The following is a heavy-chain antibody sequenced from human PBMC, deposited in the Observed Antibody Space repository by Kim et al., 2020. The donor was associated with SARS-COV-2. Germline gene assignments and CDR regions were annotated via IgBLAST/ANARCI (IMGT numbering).Heavy chain of an antibody. Sequence: GGSLRLSCAASGFTFSNYAMSWTRQAPGKGLEWASTISASGLGTHYADSVRGQFTISRDNSKSTLFLQMSSLRVEDTSVYYCEVSASWGQGSLGTVSS. V-gene: IGHV3-23*01. CDR3: EVSAS. CDR2: ISASGLGT. CDR1: GFTFSNYA. J-gene: IGHJ5*02.